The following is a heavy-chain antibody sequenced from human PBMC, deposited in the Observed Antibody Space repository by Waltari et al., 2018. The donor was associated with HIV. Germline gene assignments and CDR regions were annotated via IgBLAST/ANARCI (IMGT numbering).Heavy chain of an antibody. CDR2: ISRIFNTT. CDR3: AMELGGSYRWMDS. V-gene: IGHV1-69*01. CDR1: GCTCRRSA. D-gene: IGHD1-26*01. Sequence: QEPLVQSGAEAKKSGSSVKVSCQVYGCTCRRSAFSWVRQGPGHGLGWTGGISRIFNTTTDAQKFDVRLLITADELTGTVYMDLSKVTSEDTAVYYCAMELGGSYRWMDSWGHGTLVTVSS. J-gene: IGHJ5*01.